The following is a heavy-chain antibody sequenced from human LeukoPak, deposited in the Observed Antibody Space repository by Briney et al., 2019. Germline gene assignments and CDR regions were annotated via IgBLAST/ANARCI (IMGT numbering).Heavy chain of an antibody. D-gene: IGHD2-2*02. CDR3: ARTDQLLYYAFDI. Sequence: PSETLSLTCTVSGGSISSSSYYWSWIRQPPGKGLEWIGEINHSGSTNYNPSLKSRVTISVDTSKNQFSLKLSSVTAADTAVYYCARTDQLLYYAFDIWGQGTMVTVSS. V-gene: IGHV4-39*07. J-gene: IGHJ3*02. CDR1: GGSISSSSYY. CDR2: INHSGST.